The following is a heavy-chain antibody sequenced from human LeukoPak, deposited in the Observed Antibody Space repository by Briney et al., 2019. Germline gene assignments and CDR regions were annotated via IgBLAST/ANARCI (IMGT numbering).Heavy chain of an antibody. CDR3: ARRQEGHDY. J-gene: IGHJ4*02. Sequence: PSETLSLTCTVSGVSIAKTFYYWNWLRQPAGKGLEWFGRIYTTGGTDYNPSLKSRVTISLDTAKNQFSLKMTSVTAADTAVYYCARRQEGHDYRGKGTLVTVSS. CDR1: GVSIAKTFYY. V-gene: IGHV4-61*02. CDR2: IYTTGGT.